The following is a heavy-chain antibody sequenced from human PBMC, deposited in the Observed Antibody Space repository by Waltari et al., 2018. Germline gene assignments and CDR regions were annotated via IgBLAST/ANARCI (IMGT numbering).Heavy chain of an antibody. CDR3: ARGRPGDYYDSSGYFDY. D-gene: IGHD3-22*01. CDR1: GFTVSSNY. V-gene: IGHV3-53*01. CDR2: IYSGGST. Sequence: GGSLRLSCAASGFTVSSNYMSWVRQAPGKGLEWVSVIYSGGSTYYADSVKGRFTISRDNSKNTLYLQMNSLRAEDTAVYYCARGRPGDYYDSSGYFDYWGQGTLVTVSS. J-gene: IGHJ4*02.